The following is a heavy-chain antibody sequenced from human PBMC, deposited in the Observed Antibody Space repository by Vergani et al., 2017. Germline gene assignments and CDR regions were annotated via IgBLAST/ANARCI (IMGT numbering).Heavy chain of an antibody. CDR3: ASGKYYSDSTSHFRGRYFDV. D-gene: IGHD3-16*01. J-gene: IGHJ2*01. V-gene: IGHV4-39*01. Sequence: QMQLQESGPGLVKASETLSLTCTVSGDSIISRSYYWGWIRQPPGKGLEWIGSIYNSGNGDSSSSLKSRVTISADTSTNQFSLRLTSVTAADTAVYYCASGKYYSDSTSHFRGRYFDVWVRGTLVTVPS. CDR1: GDSIISRSYY. CDR2: IYNSGNG.